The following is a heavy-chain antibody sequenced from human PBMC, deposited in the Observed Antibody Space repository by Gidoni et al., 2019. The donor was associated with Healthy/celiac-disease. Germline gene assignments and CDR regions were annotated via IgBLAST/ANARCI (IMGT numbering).Heavy chain of an antibody. CDR1: GGSSSGYY. CDR2: INHSGST. Sequence: QVQLQQWGAGLSTPSETLSLTCAVYGGSSSGYYWSWIRQPPGKGLEWIGEINHSGSTNYNPSLKSRVTISVDTSKNQFSLKLSSVTAADTAVYYCARGGHYYDSSGYSWWGQGTLVTVSS. D-gene: IGHD3-22*01. J-gene: IGHJ4*02. V-gene: IGHV4-34*01. CDR3: ARGGHYYDSSGYSW.